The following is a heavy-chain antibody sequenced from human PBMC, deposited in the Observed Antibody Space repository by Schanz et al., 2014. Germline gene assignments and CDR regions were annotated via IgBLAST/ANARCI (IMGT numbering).Heavy chain of an antibody. CDR3: AKAGSGWSTAGYYY. CDR2: IKSKVDGGTT. CDR1: GFTFSTTW. V-gene: IGHV3-15*01. Sequence: EVQLVESGGGLIKPGGSLRLSCLASGFTFSTTWMNWVRQAPGKGLEWVGRIKSKVDGGTTDNAAPVQGRFTISRDDSKNTLHLQMNSLRAEDTAVYYCAKAGSGWSTAGYYYWGQGTLVAVSS. J-gene: IGHJ4*02. D-gene: IGHD6-19*01.